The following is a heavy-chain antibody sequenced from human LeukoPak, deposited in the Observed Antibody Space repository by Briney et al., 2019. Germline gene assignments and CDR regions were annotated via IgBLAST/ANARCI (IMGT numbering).Heavy chain of an antibody. J-gene: IGHJ4*02. CDR3: ARTGAYCGSTSCYMGDFDY. CDR2: INHSGST. V-gene: IGHV4-34*01. CDR1: GGSFSGYY. D-gene: IGHD2-2*02. Sequence: PSGTLSLTCAVYGGSFSGYYWSWIRQPPGKGLEWIGEINHSGSTNYNPSLKSRVTISVDTSKNQFSLKLSSVTAADTAVYYCARTGAYCGSTSCYMGDFDYWGQGTLVTVSS.